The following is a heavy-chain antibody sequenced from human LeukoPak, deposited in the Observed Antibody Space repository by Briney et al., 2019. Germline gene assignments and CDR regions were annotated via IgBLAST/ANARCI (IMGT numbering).Heavy chain of an antibody. V-gene: IGHV1-69*13. CDR1: GGTFSSYA. Sequence: PVKVSCKASGGTFSSYAISWVRQAPGQGLEWMGGIIPIFGTANYAQKFQGRVTITADESTSTAYMELSSLRSEDTAVYYCASSPPYCSGGSCYLFDYWGQGTLVTVSS. J-gene: IGHJ4*02. D-gene: IGHD2-15*01. CDR3: ASSPPYCSGGSCYLFDY. CDR2: IIPIFGTA.